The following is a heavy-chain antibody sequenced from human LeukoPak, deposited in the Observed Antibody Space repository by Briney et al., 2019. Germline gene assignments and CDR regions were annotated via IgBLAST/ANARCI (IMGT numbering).Heavy chain of an antibody. J-gene: IGHJ5*02. CDR2: IYYSGST. D-gene: IGHD4-11*01. CDR3: ARGNGYSNQNWFDP. V-gene: IGHV4-31*03. Sequence: PSETLSLTCTVSGGSISSGGYYWSWIRQHPGKGLEWIGYIYYSGSTSYNPSLKSRVTISVDTSKNHFSLNLSSVTAADTAVYYCARGNGYSNQNWFDPWGQGTLVTVSS. CDR1: GGSISSGGYY.